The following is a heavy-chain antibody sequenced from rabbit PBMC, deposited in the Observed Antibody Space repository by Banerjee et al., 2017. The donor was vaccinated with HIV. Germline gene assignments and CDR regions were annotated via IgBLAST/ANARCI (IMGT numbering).Heavy chain of an antibody. CDR3: ARGYDDYDARLDL. CDR1: GFSFSSSYW. Sequence: QEQLEESGGDLVKPEGSLTLTCTASGFSFSSSYWICWIRQAPGKGLEWIACIYAGSSGSTYYASWAKGRFTISKTSSTTVTLQMTSLTAADTATYFCARGYDDYDARLDLWGPGTLVTDS. V-gene: IGHV1S45*01. CDR2: IYAGSSGST. J-gene: IGHJ6*01. D-gene: IGHD2-1*01.